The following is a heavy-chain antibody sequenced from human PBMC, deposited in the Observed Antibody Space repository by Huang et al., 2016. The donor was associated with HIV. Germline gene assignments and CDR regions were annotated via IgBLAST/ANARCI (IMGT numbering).Heavy chain of an antibody. D-gene: IGHD3-22*01. Sequence: EVQLLESGGGLVQPGGSLRLSCAASGFTFSSYAIRWVRQAPGKGLEWCAAISGSGGSTYYAYSVKGRFTISRDNSKNTLYLQMNSLRAEDTAVYYCAKVKYYYDSSGAFDYWGQGTLVTVSS. CDR2: ISGSGGST. CDR1: GFTFSSYA. J-gene: IGHJ4*02. V-gene: IGHV3-23*01. CDR3: AKVKYYYDSSGAFDY.